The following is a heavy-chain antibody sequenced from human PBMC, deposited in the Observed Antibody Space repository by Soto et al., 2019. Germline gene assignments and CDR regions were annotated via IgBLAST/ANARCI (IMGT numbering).Heavy chain of an antibody. V-gene: IGHV3-21*01. D-gene: IGHD5-18*01. Sequence: EVQLVESGGGLVKPGGSLRLSCAASGFTFSSYSMNWVRQAPGKGLEWVSSISSSSSYIYYADSVKGRFTISRDNAKNSLYLQMNSLRAEDTAVYYCARGEPASYGYGYLDYWGQGTLVTVSS. CDR3: ARGEPASYGYGYLDY. CDR1: GFTFSSYS. CDR2: ISSSSSYI. J-gene: IGHJ4*02.